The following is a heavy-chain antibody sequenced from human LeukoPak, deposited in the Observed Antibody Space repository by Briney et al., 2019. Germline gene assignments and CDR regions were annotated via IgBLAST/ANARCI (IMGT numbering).Heavy chain of an antibody. V-gene: IGHV3-48*03. CDR3: ARDRSGWYYFDH. D-gene: IGHD6-19*01. CDR1: GFSVSSYG. Sequence: GGSLRLSCAASGFSVSSYGFNWVRQAPGRGLEWVSYISTSGTSMYYADSVRGRFTVSRDNAKNSLHLQMNNLRAEDTAVYYCARDRSGWYYFDHWGQGTLVTVSS. CDR2: ISTSGTSM. J-gene: IGHJ4*02.